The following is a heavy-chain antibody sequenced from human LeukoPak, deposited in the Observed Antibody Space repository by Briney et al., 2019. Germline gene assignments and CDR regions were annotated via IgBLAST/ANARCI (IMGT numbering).Heavy chain of an antibody. CDR3: ARGGSGWALDY. D-gene: IGHD6-19*01. J-gene: IGHJ4*02. V-gene: IGHV3-23*01. Sequence: GGSLRLSCAGSGFTFNNYAMSWVRRAPRKGLEWVSTIMIGGDGKHYADSVKGRFTISRDNSKNTLYLQMNSLRAEDTAVYYCARGGSGWALDYWGQGTLVTVSS. CDR2: IMIGGDGK. CDR1: GFTFNNYA.